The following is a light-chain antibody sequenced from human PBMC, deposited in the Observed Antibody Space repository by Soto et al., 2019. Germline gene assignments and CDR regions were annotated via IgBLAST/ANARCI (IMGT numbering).Light chain of an antibody. Sequence: DIVLTQSPGTLSLSPGERDTLSCRASQSVSNNYLAWYQQKPGQAPRLLIYGASNRATGIPDRFSGSGSGTDFTLTISRLEPEDFAVYYCQQCNNWPRTVGPGTKVEIK. CDR2: GAS. CDR1: QSVSNNY. J-gene: IGKJ1*01. V-gene: IGKV3D-20*02. CDR3: QQCNNWPRT.